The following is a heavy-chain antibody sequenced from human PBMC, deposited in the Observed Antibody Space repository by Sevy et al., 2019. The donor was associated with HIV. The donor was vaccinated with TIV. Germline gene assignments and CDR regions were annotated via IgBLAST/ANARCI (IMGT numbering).Heavy chain of an antibody. J-gene: IGHJ3*02. CDR1: GFTFSTYW. Sequence: GGSLRLSCAASGFTFSTYWMHWVRQAPGKGLVWVSRINSDGNYRSYVEFVEGRFTISRDNAQNTLFLQMSSLRVEDTAVYYCARESRGSLEGFDIWGQGTMVTVSS. V-gene: IGHV3-74*01. CDR2: INSDGNYR. D-gene: IGHD1-26*01. CDR3: ARESRGSLEGFDI.